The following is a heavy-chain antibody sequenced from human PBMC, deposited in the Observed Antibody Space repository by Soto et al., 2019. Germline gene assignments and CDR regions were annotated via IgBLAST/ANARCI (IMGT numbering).Heavy chain of an antibody. Sequence: PGGSLRLSCAASGFTFSSYEMNWVRQAPGKGLEWVSYISSSGSTIYYADSVKGRFTISRDNAKNSLYLQMNSLRAEDTAVYYCSTNAAECCRDCHTAIVVNLGQGTLVTVSS. V-gene: IGHV3-48*03. CDR3: STNAAECCRDCHTAIVVN. D-gene: IGHD2-21*02. CDR1: GFTFSSYE. J-gene: IGHJ4*01. CDR2: ISSSGSTI.